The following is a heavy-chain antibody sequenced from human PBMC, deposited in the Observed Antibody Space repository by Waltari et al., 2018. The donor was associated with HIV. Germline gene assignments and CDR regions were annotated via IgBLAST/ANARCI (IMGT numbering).Heavy chain of an antibody. D-gene: IGHD5-18*01. V-gene: IGHV3-43*01. Sequence: EVQLEESGGALLLLGGPRSSSGEASGSRFDDYTMHWVRQGPGKGLEWVSLISWDGRNIQYADSVKGRFTVSRDNSKNSLSLQMNSLRTEDTALYYCAKGLPITFWGQGTTVTVSS. CDR2: ISWDGRNI. J-gene: IGHJ6*02. CDR1: GSRFDDYT. CDR3: AKGLPITF.